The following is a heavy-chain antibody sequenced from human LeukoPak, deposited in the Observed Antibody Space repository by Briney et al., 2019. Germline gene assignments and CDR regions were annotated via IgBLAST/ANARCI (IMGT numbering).Heavy chain of an antibody. V-gene: IGHV4-4*07. J-gene: IGHJ6*03. CDR2: IYTSGST. CDR1: GGSISSYY. D-gene: IGHD2-8*01. CDR3: ARGQLYPTREYYYYYMDV. Sequence: SETLSLTCTVSGGSISSYYWSWIRQPAGKGLEWIGRIYTSGSTNYNPSLKSRVTISVDTSKNQFSLKLSSVTAADTAVYYCARGQLYPTREYYYYYMDVWGKGTTVTVSS.